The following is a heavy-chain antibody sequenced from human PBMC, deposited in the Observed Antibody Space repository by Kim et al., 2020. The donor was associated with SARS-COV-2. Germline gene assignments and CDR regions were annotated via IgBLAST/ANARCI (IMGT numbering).Heavy chain of an antibody. J-gene: IGHJ6*02. CDR1: GFTFSSYS. D-gene: IGHD3-16*01. CDR3: ARVLLTFLGDYYYGMDV. Sequence: GGSLRLSCAASGFTFSSYSMNWVRQAPRKGLEWVSSISSSSSYIYYADPVKGRFTISRDNAKNSLYLQMNSLRAEDTAVYYCARVLLTFLGDYYYGMDVWSQGTTVTV. CDR2: ISSSSSYI. V-gene: IGHV3-21*01.